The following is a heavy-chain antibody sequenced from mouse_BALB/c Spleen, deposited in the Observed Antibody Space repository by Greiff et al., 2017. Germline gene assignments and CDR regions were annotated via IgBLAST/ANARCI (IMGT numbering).Heavy chain of an antibody. CDR3: ARGYYGSSSWYCDV. CDR2: ISYSGST. V-gene: IGHV3-8*02. Sequence: EVMLVESGPSLVKPSQTLSLTCSVTGDSITSGYWNWIRKFPGNKLEYMGYISYSGSTYYNPSLKSRISITRDTSKNQYYLQLNSVTTEDTATYYCARGYYGSSSWYCDVWGAGTTVTVSS. CDR1: GDSITSGY. D-gene: IGHD1-1*01. J-gene: IGHJ1*01.